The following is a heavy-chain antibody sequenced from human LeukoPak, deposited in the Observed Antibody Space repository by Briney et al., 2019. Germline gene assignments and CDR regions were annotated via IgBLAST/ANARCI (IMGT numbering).Heavy chain of an antibody. Sequence: SSVKVSCKASGGTFSSYAISWVRQPPGQGVEGMGGIIAIFGTASSAQKLQGRVTITAEESTSTAYMALSSLSSEDTAVYYCARAPPITRGPFDPWGQGTLVTVSS. CDR3: ARAPPITRGPFDP. J-gene: IGHJ5*02. V-gene: IGHV1-69*13. CDR2: IIAIFGTA. CDR1: GGTFSSYA. D-gene: IGHD3-10*01.